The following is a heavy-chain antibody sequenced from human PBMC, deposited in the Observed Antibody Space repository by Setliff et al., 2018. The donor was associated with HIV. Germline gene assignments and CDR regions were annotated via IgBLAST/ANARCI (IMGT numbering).Heavy chain of an antibody. CDR2: IKQDGSEK. D-gene: IGHD5-12*01. CDR3: TTGPYNGYSD. J-gene: IGHJ4*01. V-gene: IGHV3-7*01. Sequence: GGSLRLSCAASGFTLSRCWMNWVRQAPGKGLEWVGNIKQDGSEKYYVDSVKGRFTISRDNAKNSLYLQMNSLRVEDTAVYYCTTGPYNGYSDWGHGTAVTVSS. CDR1: GFTLSRCW.